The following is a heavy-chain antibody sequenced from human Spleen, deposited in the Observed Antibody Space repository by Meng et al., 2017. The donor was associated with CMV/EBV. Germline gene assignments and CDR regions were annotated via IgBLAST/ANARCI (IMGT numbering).Heavy chain of an antibody. J-gene: IGHJ4*02. D-gene: IGHD3-16*01. CDR3: ARGGVASGWGNSWNYLEY. V-gene: IGHV4-34*01. CDR2: MNDGGST. Sequence: DFLNGYYWNWIRQSPGKGLEWLGEMNDGGSTNYNPSLRSRVIISVDTSNKQVSLKLSSVTAADTAVYYCARGGVASGWGNSWNYLEYWGQGTLVTVSS. CDR1: DFLNGYY.